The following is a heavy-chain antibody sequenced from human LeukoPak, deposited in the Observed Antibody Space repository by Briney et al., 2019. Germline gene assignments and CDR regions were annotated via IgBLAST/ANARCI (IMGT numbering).Heavy chain of an antibody. D-gene: IGHD2-21*02. CDR1: GESFSGYY. CDR3: EAYCGGDCYPIDAFDI. Sequence: SETLSLTCAVYGESFSGYYWSWIRQPPGKGLEWIGEINHSGSTNYNPSLKNRVTISVDTSKNQFSLKLSSVTAADTAVYYCEAYCGGDCYPIDAFDIWGQGTMVTVSS. CDR2: INHSGST. V-gene: IGHV4-34*01. J-gene: IGHJ3*02.